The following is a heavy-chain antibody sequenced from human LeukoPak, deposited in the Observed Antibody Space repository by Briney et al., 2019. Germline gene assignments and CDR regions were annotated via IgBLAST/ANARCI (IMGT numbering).Heavy chain of an antibody. D-gene: IGHD3-22*01. Sequence: GGSLRLSCAASGFNFGDYAMHWVRQVPGKGLEWVAGISGNNGSIGYADSVKGRFTISRNNARDFLDLQMNSLRAEDTVLYYCAKSFYYDSSGFIANGVFDVWGQGTMVTVSS. V-gene: IGHV3-9*01. CDR1: GFNFGDYA. J-gene: IGHJ3*01. CDR2: ISGNNGSI. CDR3: AKSFYYDSSGFIANGVFDV.